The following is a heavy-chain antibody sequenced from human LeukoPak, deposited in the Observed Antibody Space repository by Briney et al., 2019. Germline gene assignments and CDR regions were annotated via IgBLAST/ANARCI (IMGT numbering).Heavy chain of an antibody. D-gene: IGHD3-10*01. CDR2: ISWNSGSI. Sequence: GGSLRLSCAASGFTFDDYAMHWVRQAPGKGLELVSGISWNSGSIGYADSVKGRFTISRDNAKNSLYLQMNSLRAEDTALYYCAKDRQYYYGSGSLSYWGQGTLVTVSS. V-gene: IGHV3-9*01. J-gene: IGHJ4*02. CDR3: AKDRQYYYGSGSLSY. CDR1: GFTFDDYA.